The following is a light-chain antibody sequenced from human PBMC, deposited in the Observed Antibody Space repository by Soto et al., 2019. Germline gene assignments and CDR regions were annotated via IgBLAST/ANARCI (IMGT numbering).Light chain of an antibody. CDR1: HHVATN. CDR2: GAS. J-gene: IGKJ1*01. V-gene: IGKV3-15*01. CDR3: QQYTARPPWT. Sequence: EIVMTQSPVTLSVSPGERATLSCRASHHVATNLAWYQQKPGQAPRLLIYGASTRATGISARFSGSGSGTEFTLTISILQSDDFAVYYCQQYTARPPWTFGQGTKV.